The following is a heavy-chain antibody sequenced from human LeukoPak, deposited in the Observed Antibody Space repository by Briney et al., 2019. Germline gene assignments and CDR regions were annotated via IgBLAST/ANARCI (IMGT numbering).Heavy chain of an antibody. CDR1: GFTFYDYG. CDR3: ARGGWFGELLFDY. Sequence: GGSLRLSCAASGFTFYDYGMSWVRQAPGKGLEWVSGINWNGGSTGYADSLKGRFTISRDNAKNSLYLQMNSLRAEGTALYYCARGGWFGELLFDYWGQGTLVTVSS. CDR2: INWNGGST. V-gene: IGHV3-20*04. J-gene: IGHJ4*02. D-gene: IGHD3-10*01.